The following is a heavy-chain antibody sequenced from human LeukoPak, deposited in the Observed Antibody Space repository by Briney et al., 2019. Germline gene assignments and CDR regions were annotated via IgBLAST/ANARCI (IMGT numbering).Heavy chain of an antibody. D-gene: IGHD4-17*01. Sequence: ASVKVSCKASGYTFTTYGIGWVRQAPGHGLEWMGWISTFNSHTNYAQSRQDRVTMTTDTATSTVYMELSSLTLDDTAVYYCARVDTVNYYYYMDVWGKGTPVTVSS. CDR2: ISTFNSHT. CDR1: GYTFTTYG. V-gene: IGHV1-18*01. J-gene: IGHJ6*03. CDR3: ARVDTVNYYYYMDV.